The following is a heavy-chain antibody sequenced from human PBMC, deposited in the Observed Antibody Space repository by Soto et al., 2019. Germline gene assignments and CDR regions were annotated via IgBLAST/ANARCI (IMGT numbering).Heavy chain of an antibody. CDR2: ITSSSIYI. V-gene: IGHV3-21*02. CDR3: ARIVSDYDDSSGYSY. D-gene: IGHD3-22*01. J-gene: IGHJ4*02. CDR1: GFTFSSYS. Sequence: EVRLVESGGGLVKPGGSLRLSCAASGFTFSSYSMNWVRQAPGKGLEWVSSITSSSIYIYYADSVKGRFTISRDNAKNSMFMQMNSLRAEDTAVYYCARIVSDYDDSSGYSYWGQGILVTVSS.